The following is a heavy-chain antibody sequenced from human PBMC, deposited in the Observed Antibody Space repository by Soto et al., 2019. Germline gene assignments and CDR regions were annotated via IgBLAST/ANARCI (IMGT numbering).Heavy chain of an antibody. CDR1: GFTFSSYS. J-gene: IGHJ4*02. D-gene: IGHD3-16*01. Sequence: EVQLVESGGGLVKPGGSLRLSCAASGFTFSSYSMNWVRQAPGKGLEWVSSISSSSSYIYYADSVKGRFTISRGNAKNSLYLQMKSQRAEDTAVYYCARDGGFTGSYYFDFWGQGTLVTVSS. CDR3: ARDGGFTGSYYFDF. V-gene: IGHV3-21*01. CDR2: ISSSSSYI.